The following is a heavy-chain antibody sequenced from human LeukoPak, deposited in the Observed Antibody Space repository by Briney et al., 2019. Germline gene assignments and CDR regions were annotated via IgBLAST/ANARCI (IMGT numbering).Heavy chain of an antibody. Sequence: GGSLRLSCAASGFTFSCYGMHWVRQAPGKGLEWVAYIQYDGSNEQYADSVKGRFSISRDSSKNILYLQMNSLRAEDTAVYYCARVVGVASLRFLAHDAFDIWGQGTMVTVSS. V-gene: IGHV3-30*02. D-gene: IGHD3-3*01. J-gene: IGHJ3*02. CDR3: ARVVGVASLRFLAHDAFDI. CDR1: GFTFSCYG. CDR2: IQYDGSNE.